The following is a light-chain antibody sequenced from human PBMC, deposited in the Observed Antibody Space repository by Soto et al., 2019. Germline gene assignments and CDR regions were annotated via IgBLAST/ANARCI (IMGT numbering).Light chain of an antibody. V-gene: IGLV1-44*01. CDR2: SND. Sequence: QPVLTQAPSASGTPGQRVTISCSGSSSNIGSNTVSWYQQVPGTAPKLLIYSNDQRPSGVPDRFSGSKSGTSASLAIGGLQSEDEADYYCAAWEDSLNGWVFGGGTKLTV. CDR3: AAWEDSLNGWV. J-gene: IGLJ3*02. CDR1: SSNIGSNT.